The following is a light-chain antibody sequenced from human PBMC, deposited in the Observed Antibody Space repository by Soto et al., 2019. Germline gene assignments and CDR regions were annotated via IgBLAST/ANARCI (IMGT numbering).Light chain of an antibody. Sequence: EIVMTQSPATLSVSPGERATLSCRASQSVSNNYLAWYQQKPGQAPRLLIYGTYSRATGIPDRFSGSGSGTDFTLTLTRLEPEDFAVYYCQQYDSSPITFGQGTRLEI. CDR3: QQYDSSPIT. J-gene: IGKJ5*01. CDR1: QSVSNNY. CDR2: GTY. V-gene: IGKV3-20*01.